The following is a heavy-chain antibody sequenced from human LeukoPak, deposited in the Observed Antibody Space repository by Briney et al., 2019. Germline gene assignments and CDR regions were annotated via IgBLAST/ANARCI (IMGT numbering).Heavy chain of an antibody. CDR1: GFTFSSYG. V-gene: IGHV3-23*01. Sequence: PGGSLRLSCAASGFTFSSYGMSWVRQAPGKGLEWVSAISGSGGSTYYADSVKGRFTISRDNSKNTLYLQMNSLRAEDTAVYYCAKDLRYCSSTSCYAGSDAFDIWGQGTMVTVSS. D-gene: IGHD2-2*01. J-gene: IGHJ3*02. CDR3: AKDLRYCSSTSCYAGSDAFDI. CDR2: ISGSGGST.